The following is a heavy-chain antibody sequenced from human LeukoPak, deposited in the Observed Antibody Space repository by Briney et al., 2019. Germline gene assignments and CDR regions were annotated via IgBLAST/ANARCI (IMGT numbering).Heavy chain of an antibody. CDR3: ATLVGYCSAVSCNDF. V-gene: IGHV4-61*08. CDR1: AGSINSGDYY. D-gene: IGHD2-15*01. J-gene: IGHJ4*02. Sequence: SETLSLTCTVSAGSINSGDYYWSWIRQPPGKGLEWIAYIYNSGSTSYNPSLKSRVTISVDTSKNQFSLRLNSVTAADTAVYYCATLVGYCSAVSCNDFWGQGTLVTVSS. CDR2: IYNSGST.